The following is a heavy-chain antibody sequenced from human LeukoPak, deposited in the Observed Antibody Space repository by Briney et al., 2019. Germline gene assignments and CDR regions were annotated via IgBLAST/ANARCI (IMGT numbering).Heavy chain of an antibody. CDR1: GGSISSSDYY. CDR3: AREGRYSYGQDY. CDR2: IYYSGST. Sequence: SETLSLTCTVSGGSISSSDYYWGWLRQPPGKGLEWIGCIYYSGSTYYNSSLKSRVSISIDRSKNQFSLKLSSVTAADTAVYYCAREGRYSYGQDYWGQGTLVTVSS. D-gene: IGHD5-18*01. V-gene: IGHV4-39*07. J-gene: IGHJ4*02.